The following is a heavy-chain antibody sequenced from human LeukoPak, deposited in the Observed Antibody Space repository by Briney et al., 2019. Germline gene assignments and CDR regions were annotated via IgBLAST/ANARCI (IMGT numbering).Heavy chain of an antibody. J-gene: IGHJ5*02. V-gene: IGHV4-59*01. CDR1: GGSISSYY. Sequence: PSETLSLTCTVSGGSISSYYWSWIRQPPGKGLEWIGHIYGSGSINYNPSLKSRVTLSVDTSKNQFSLKLSSVTAADTAVYYCAREGTSGTHLNWFDPWGQGTLVTVSS. D-gene: IGHD1-1*01. CDR3: AREGTSGTHLNWFDP. CDR2: IYGSGSI.